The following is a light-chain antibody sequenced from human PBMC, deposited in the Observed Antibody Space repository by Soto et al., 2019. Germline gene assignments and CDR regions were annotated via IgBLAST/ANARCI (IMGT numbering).Light chain of an antibody. J-gene: IGKJ4*01. CDR3: QQRSNWPYLT. V-gene: IGKV3-11*01. CDR1: QSVSGY. CDR2: DAS. Sequence: EIVLTQSPDTLSLSPGERATLSCRASQSVSGYLGWYQQKPGQAPRLLIYDASNRAYGVPARFRGSGSGTNCTLTIASLEPEDFAVYYGQQRSNWPYLTFGGGTRV.